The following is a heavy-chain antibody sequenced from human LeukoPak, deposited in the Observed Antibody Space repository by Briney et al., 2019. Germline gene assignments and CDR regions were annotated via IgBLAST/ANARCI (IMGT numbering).Heavy chain of an antibody. CDR2: IISNGGIT. CDR1: GFTFSSYS. J-gene: IGHJ3*02. V-gene: IGHV3-64*01. D-gene: IGHD3-10*01. Sequence: GGSLRLSCAAAGFTFSSYSMHWVRQAPGKGLEYVSSIISNGGITYYANSVKGRFTISRDNSNNTLYLQMGSLRAEDMAVYYCASYLRGGAFDIWGQGTMVTVSS. CDR3: ASYLRGGAFDI.